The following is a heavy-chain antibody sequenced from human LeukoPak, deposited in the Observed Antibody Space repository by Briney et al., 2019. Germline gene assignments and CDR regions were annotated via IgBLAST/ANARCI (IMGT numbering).Heavy chain of an antibody. CDR2: IWYGGSNK. Sequence: GGSLRLSCAASGFTFSSYGMHWVRQAPGKGLEWVAVIWYGGSNKYYADSVKGRFTISRDNSKNTLYLQMNSLRAEDTAVYYCAKDGTRAGSGGKNAFDIWGQGTMVTVSS. CDR1: GFTFSSYG. D-gene: IGHD3-10*01. V-gene: IGHV3-30*02. CDR3: AKDGTRAGSGGKNAFDI. J-gene: IGHJ3*02.